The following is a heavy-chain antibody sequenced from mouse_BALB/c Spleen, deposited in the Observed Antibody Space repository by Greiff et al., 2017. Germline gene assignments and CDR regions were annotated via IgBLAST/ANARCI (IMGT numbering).Heavy chain of an antibody. D-gene: IGHD2-14*01. Sequence: EVKVVESGGGLVKPGGSLKLSCAASGFTFSSYAMSWVRQTPEKRLEWVASISSGGSTYYPDSVKGRFTISRDNARNILYLQMSSLRSEDTAMYYCARTGYRYDVLYFDYWGQGTTLTVSS. CDR3: ARTGYRYDVLYFDY. CDR1: GFTFSSYA. CDR2: ISSGGST. J-gene: IGHJ2*01. V-gene: IGHV5-6-5*01.